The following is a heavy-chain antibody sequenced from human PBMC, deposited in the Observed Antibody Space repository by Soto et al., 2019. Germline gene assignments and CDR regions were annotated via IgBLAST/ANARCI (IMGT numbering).Heavy chain of an antibody. CDR1: AGSISRYY. J-gene: IGHJ4*02. D-gene: IGHD5-18*01. Sequence: HVQLQESGPGLVKPSEPLSLTCSVSAGSISRYYWVWVRQSPGEGLEWIAHISYTVDASYNPSLKSRVTISLDTSKNLIALSLMSVTAADTAVYYCVGSLMSRAMESFDYWGQGTLVTVTS. CDR3: VGSLMSRAMESFDY. V-gene: IGHV4-59*01. CDR2: ISYTVDA.